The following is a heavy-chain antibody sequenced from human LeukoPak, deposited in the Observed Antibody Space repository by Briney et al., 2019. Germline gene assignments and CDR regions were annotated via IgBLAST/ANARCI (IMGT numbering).Heavy chain of an antibody. Sequence: ASVKVSCKASGYTFTGYYMHWVRQAPGQGLEWMGWINTNTGNPTYAQGFTGRFVSSLDTSVSTAYLQISSLKAEDTAVYYCARVWDLSYFDYWGQGTLVTVSS. CDR3: ARVWDLSYFDY. CDR2: INTNTGNP. CDR1: GYTFTGYY. J-gene: IGHJ4*02. V-gene: IGHV7-4-1*02. D-gene: IGHD1-26*01.